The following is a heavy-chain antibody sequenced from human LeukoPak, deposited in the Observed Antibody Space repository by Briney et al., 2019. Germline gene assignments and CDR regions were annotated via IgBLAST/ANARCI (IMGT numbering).Heavy chain of an antibody. CDR3: ARGIGTCYDSSRDAFDM. CDR2: ICSPGTN. V-gene: IGHV4-61*02. CDR1: AGSISSGDHY. Sequence: PSQTLSLTCTVSAGSISSGDHYWSWIRQPAGKGLEWIGRICSPGTNYNYNPSLKSRVTISIDTSKNQFSLKLTSVTAADTAVYYCARGIGTCYDSSRDAFDMWGQGTMVTVSP. J-gene: IGHJ3*02. D-gene: IGHD3-22*01.